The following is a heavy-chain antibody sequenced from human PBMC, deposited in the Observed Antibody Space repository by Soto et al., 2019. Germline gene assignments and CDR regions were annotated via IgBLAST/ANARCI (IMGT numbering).Heavy chain of an antibody. CDR3: ARGADIMATTGDAFDI. J-gene: IGHJ3*02. V-gene: IGHV4-38-2*01. CDR2: VHHNENT. D-gene: IGHD5-12*01. CDR1: GHSISSGYY. Sequence: SETLSLTCAVSGHSISSGYYWGWIRQPPGKGLEWIGNVHHNENTYYNPSLKSRVTISLHTSKNQFSLKVSSVTAADTAVYYCARGADIMATTGDAFDIWGQGTMVTVSS.